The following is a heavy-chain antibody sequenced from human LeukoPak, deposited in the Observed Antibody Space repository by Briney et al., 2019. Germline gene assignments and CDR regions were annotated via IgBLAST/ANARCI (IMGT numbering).Heavy chain of an antibody. V-gene: IGHV3-30*18. D-gene: IGHD3-22*01. CDR3: AKDPYYYETYYYYGMDV. CDR2: ISYDGSNK. J-gene: IGHJ6*02. Sequence: PGRSLRLSCAASGFTFSSYGVHWVRQAPGKGLEWVAVISYDGSNKYYADSVKGRFTISRDNSKNTLYPQMNSLRAEDTAVYYCAKDPYYYETYYYYGMDVWGQGTTVTVSS. CDR1: GFTFSSYG.